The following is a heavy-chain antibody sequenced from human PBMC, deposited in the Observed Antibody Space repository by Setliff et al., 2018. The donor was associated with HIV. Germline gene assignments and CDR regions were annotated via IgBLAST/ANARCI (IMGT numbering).Heavy chain of an antibody. Sequence: TGGSLRLSCVGSGFIFSNYRMNWVRQAPGKGLEWIAYISSSGITTYYADSVKGRFTISRDNAKNSLYLQMNSLRAEDTAVYYCARDEHGALMGVIIRYYYMDVWGKGTMVTVSS. D-gene: IGHD3-10*01. V-gene: IGHV3-48*04. CDR2: ISSSGITT. CDR3: ARDEHGALMGVIIRYYYMDV. CDR1: GFIFSNYR. J-gene: IGHJ6*03.